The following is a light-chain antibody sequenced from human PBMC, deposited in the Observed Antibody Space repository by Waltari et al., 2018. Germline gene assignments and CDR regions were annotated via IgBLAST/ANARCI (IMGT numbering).Light chain of an antibody. J-gene: IGKJ1*01. CDR1: QSVDSQH. V-gene: IGKV3-20*01. CDR2: GAS. CDR3: QQYATSPRT. Sequence: EIVLTQSPGTLSLSPGETATLSCRASQSVDSQHLAWYQQKPGQAPRLLIHGASTRATGVPDRFSGSGSGTDFTLTISRLEPEDLAVYYCQQYATSPRTFGQGTKVELK.